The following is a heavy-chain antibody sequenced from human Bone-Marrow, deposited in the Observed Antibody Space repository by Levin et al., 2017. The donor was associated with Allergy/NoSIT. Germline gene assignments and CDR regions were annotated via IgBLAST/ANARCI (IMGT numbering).Heavy chain of an antibody. CDR2: INPNSGGT. J-gene: IGHJ6*02. V-gene: IGHV1-2*02. CDR3: ARADGVDTAMHLPNIYYGMDG. Sequence: GESLKISCKASGYTFTGYYMHWVRQAPGQGLEWMGWINPNSGGTNYAQKFQGRVTMTRDTSISTAYMELSRLRSDDTAVYYCARADGVDTAMHLPNIYYGMDGWGQGTTVTVSS. D-gene: IGHD5-18*01. CDR1: GYTFTGYY.